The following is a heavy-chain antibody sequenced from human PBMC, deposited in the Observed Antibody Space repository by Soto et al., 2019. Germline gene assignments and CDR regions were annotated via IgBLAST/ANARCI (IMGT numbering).Heavy chain of an antibody. V-gene: IGHV1-18*01. CDR2: INAHSPT. D-gene: IGHD3-10*01. CDR3: ALTMGPSDY. J-gene: IGHJ4*02. CDR1: GYTFTTYG. Sequence: ASVKVSCKASGYTFTTYGLNWVRQAPGQGLEWMGWINAHSPTNYAQKFQGRVTMTTETSTNTAYMELRGLRSDDTAVYYCALTMGPSDYWGQGTLVTVS.